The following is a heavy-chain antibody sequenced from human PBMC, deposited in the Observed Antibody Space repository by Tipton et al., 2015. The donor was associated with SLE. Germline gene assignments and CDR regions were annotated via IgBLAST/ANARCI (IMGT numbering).Heavy chain of an antibody. CDR1: GGSISSHY. CDR3: ARGVAAAGGDFQH. Sequence: TLSLTCTVSGGSISSHYWSWIRQPPGKGLEWIGYIYYSGSTNYNPSLKSRVTISVDTSKNQFSLKLSSVTAADTAVYYCARGVAAAGGDFQHWGQGTLVTVSA. J-gene: IGHJ1*01. V-gene: IGHV4-59*11. D-gene: IGHD6-13*01. CDR2: IYYSGST.